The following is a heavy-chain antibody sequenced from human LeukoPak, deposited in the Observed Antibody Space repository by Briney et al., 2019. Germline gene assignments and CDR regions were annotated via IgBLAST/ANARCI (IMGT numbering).Heavy chain of an antibody. V-gene: IGHV4-34*01. Sequence: PSETLSPTCAVYGGSFSGYYWSWIRQPPGKGLEWIGEINHSGSTNYNPSLKSRVTISVDTSKNQFSLKLSSVTAADTAVYYCARGVVEMATIPYDYWGQGTLVTVSS. CDR1: GGSFSGYY. J-gene: IGHJ4*02. CDR3: ARGVVEMATIPYDY. D-gene: IGHD5-24*01. CDR2: INHSGST.